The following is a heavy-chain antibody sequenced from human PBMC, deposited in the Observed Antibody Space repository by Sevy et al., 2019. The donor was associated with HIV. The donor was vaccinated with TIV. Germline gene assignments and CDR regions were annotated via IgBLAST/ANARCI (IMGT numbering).Heavy chain of an antibody. V-gene: IGHV3-11*01. D-gene: IGHD2-2*01. CDR1: GFTFSDYY. CDR3: ARVGSSCYYYFDY. Sequence: GGSLRLSCAASGFTFSDYYMSWIRQAPGKGLEWVSYISSSGSTIYYADSVKGGFPISRDNAKNSLYLQMNSLRAEDTAVYYCARVGSSCYYYFDYWGQGTLVTVSS. CDR2: ISSSGSTI. J-gene: IGHJ4*02.